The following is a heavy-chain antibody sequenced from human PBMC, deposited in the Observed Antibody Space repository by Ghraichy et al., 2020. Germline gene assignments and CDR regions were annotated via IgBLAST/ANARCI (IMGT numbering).Heavy chain of an antibody. Sequence: GESLNISCAASGFTFSSYSMNWVRQAPGKGLEWVSYISSSSSTIYYADSVKGRFTISRDNAKNSLYLQMNSLRAEDTAVYYCARDSRVVVTWGQGTLVTVSS. D-gene: IGHD2-21*02. CDR3: ARDSRVVVT. CDR1: GFTFSSYS. V-gene: IGHV3-48*01. CDR2: ISSSSSTI. J-gene: IGHJ4*02.